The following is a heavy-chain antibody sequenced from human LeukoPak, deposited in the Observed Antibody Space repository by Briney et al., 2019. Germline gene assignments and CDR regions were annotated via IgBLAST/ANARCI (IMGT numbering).Heavy chain of an antibody. Sequence: PSETLSLTCTVSGGSISSSSYYWGWIRQPPGKGLEWIGSIYYYSGSTYYNPSLKSRVTISVDRSKNQFSLKLSSVTAADTAVYYCARDDYGFDYWGQGTLVTVSS. CDR2: IYYYSGST. CDR1: GGSISSSSYY. J-gene: IGHJ4*02. D-gene: IGHD4-17*01. CDR3: ARDDYGFDY. V-gene: IGHV4-39*07.